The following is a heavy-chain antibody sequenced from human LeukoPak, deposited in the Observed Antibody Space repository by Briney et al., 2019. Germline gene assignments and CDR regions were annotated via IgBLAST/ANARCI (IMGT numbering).Heavy chain of an antibody. Sequence: SETLSLTCAVSGGSISSYYWSWIRQPPGKGLEWIGYIYYSGSTNYNPSLKSRVTISVDTSKNQFSLKLSSVTAADTAVYYCASGAYTATFDYWGQGTLVTVSS. D-gene: IGHD5-18*01. CDR3: ASGAYTATFDY. V-gene: IGHV4-59*08. CDR1: GGSISSYY. J-gene: IGHJ4*02. CDR2: IYYSGST.